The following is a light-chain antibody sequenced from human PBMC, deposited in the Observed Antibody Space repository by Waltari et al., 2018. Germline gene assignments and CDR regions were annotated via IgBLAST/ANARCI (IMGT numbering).Light chain of an antibody. CDR3: HVWDSSANWV. J-gene: IGLJ3*02. CDR1: NIGSKH. V-gene: IGLV3-9*01. CDR2: RDT. Sequence: SYELSQPFSMSVALGQTAKITCGGDNIGSKHVHWYQQKPGQAPLVGIYRDTNRPSGIPERFSGFNSGNTATLTISGAQVGDEADYYCHVWDSSANWVFGGGTKLTVL.